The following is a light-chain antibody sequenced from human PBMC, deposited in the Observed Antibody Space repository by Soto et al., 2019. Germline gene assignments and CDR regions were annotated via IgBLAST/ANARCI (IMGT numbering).Light chain of an antibody. J-gene: IGKJ4*01. CDR2: GAS. Sequence: EIVMTQSPATLSLSPGERASLSCGASKFVGSSMAWYHQKPGQPPRLLIYGASTRATGVPARFSGSGSGTAFTLTISSLQSEDSAVYYCQQYSNWPLTFGGGTKVEIK. V-gene: IGKV3-15*01. CDR3: QQYSNWPLT. CDR1: KFVGSS.